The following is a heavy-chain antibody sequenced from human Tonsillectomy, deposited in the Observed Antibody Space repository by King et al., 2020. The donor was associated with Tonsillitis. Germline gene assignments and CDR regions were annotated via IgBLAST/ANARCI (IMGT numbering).Heavy chain of an antibody. Sequence: VQLVESGAEVKKPGASVKVSCKASGYTFTGHYMHWVRLAHGQGLEWMGWINPNTGGTKYAQKFQGWVTMTRDTSISTAYMELSRLRSDDTAVYFCAXGRRGXVYTIQXYXXYMDXWGKGTTXTVXS. CDR1: GYTFTGHY. J-gene: IGHJ6*03. CDR2: INPNTGGT. CDR3: AXGRRGXVYTIQXYXXYMDX. D-gene: IGHD2-8*01. V-gene: IGHV1-2*04.